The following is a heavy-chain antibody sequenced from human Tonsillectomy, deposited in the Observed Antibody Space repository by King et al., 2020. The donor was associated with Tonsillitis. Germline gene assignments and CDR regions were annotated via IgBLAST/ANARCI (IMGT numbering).Heavy chain of an antibody. J-gene: IGHJ2*01. CDR1: GITFSTYS. D-gene: IGHD2-21*02. CDR2: ISGTGGST. V-gene: IGHV3-23*04. CDR3: AKVSFGGDCYPPYWYFDL. Sequence: VQLVESGGGLVQPGGSLRLSCAASGITFSTYSLSWVRQAPGKGLEWVSTISGTGGSTYYADSVKGRFTISRDNSKNTLYLQMNSLRAEDTAIYYCAKVSFGGDCYPPYWYFDLWGRGTLVTVSS.